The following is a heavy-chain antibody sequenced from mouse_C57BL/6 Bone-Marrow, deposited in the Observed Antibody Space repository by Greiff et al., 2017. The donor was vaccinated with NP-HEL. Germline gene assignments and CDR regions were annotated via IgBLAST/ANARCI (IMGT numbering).Heavy chain of an antibody. D-gene: IGHD1-1*01. Sequence: VQLQQSGAELVRPGASVKLSCTASGFNIKDYYMHWVKQRPEQGLEWIGRIDPEDGDTEYAPKFQGKATLTADTSSNTAYLQLSSLTSEDTAVYYCTTTIYYYGSRYFDVWGTGTTVTVSS. CDR3: TTTIYYYGSRYFDV. CDR1: GFNIKDYY. J-gene: IGHJ1*03. CDR2: IDPEDGDT. V-gene: IGHV14-1*01.